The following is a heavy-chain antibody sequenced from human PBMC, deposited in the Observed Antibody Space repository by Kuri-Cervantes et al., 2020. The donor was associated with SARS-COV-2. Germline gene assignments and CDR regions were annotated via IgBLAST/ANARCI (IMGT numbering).Heavy chain of an antibody. V-gene: IGHV4-39*01. CDR3: ARQEIHSIVVVPAAIDY. J-gene: IGHJ4*02. CDR1: GGSISSSSYY. Sequence: GSLRLSCTVSGGSISSSSYYWGWIRQPPGKGLEWIGSIYYSGSTYYNPSLKSRVTISVDTSKNQFSLKLSSVTAADTAVYYCARQEIHSIVVVPAAIDYWGQGTLVIVSS. D-gene: IGHD2-2*01. CDR2: IYYSGST.